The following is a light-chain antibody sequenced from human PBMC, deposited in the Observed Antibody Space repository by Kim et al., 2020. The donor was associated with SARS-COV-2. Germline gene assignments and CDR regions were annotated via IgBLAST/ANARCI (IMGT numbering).Light chain of an antibody. J-gene: IGLJ1*01. Sequence: TVTISCTRSSVSIASNYVQWYQQRPGSAPTTVIYEDNQSPSGVPDRFSGSIDSSSNSASLTISGLKTEDEADYYCQSYDSSNQKVFGTGTKVTVL. CDR1: SVSIASNY. CDR3: QSYDSSNQKV. CDR2: EDN. V-gene: IGLV6-57*03.